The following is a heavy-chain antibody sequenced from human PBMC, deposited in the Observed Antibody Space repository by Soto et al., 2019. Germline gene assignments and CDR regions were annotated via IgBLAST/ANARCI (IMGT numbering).Heavy chain of an antibody. V-gene: IGHV4-34*01. CDR2: INHSGST. D-gene: IGHD6-6*01. CDR1: GGSFSGYY. Sequence: NLSETLSLTCAVYGGSFSGYYWSWIRQPPGKWLEWIGEINHSGSTNYNPSLKSRVTISVDTSKNQFSLKLSSVTAADTAVYYCATSIAALRPFDYWGQGTLVTVSS. J-gene: IGHJ4*02. CDR3: ATSIAALRPFDY.